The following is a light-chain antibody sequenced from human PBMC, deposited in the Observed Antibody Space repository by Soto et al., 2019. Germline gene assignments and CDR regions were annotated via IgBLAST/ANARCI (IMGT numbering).Light chain of an antibody. CDR2: DAS. J-gene: IGKJ2*01. CDR1: QSVYTY. Sequence: EIVLTQSPATLSLSPGERATLSCRASQSVYTYLAWYQQKPGQAPRLLIYDASTRATGIPSRFGGTGSGTDFALTTSSLEPEDFAVYFCHQRSTWPYTSGQGTHLEIK. V-gene: IGKV3-11*01. CDR3: HQRSTWPYT.